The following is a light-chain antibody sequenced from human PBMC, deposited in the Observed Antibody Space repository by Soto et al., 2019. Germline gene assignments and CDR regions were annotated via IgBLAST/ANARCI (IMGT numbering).Light chain of an antibody. J-gene: IGKJ3*01. Sequence: DIQMTQSPSSLSASVGDRVTITCRASQSITNSLNWYQHKPGKAPTLLVYAASSLQSGVPSRFCGSGSGTDFTLTISSLQPEDFATYFCQQGHSMPFTFGPGTKVDIK. CDR1: QSITNS. V-gene: IGKV1-39*01. CDR2: AAS. CDR3: QQGHSMPFT.